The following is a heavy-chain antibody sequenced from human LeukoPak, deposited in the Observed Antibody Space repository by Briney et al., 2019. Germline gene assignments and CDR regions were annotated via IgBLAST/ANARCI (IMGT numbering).Heavy chain of an antibody. CDR1: GYTFTSYG. V-gene: IGHV1-18*01. CDR2: ISAYNGNT. Sequence: ASVKVSCKDSGYTFTSYGISWVRQAPGQGLEWMGWISAYNGNTNYAQKLQGRVTMTTDTSTSTAYMELRSLRSADTAADYCARGSRIAAAGTVGGYWGQGTLVTVS. D-gene: IGHD6-13*01. J-gene: IGHJ4*02. CDR3: ARGSRIAAAGTVGGY.